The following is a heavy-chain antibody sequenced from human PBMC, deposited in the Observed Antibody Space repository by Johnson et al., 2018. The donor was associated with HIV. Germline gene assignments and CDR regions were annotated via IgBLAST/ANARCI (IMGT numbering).Heavy chain of an antibody. J-gene: IGHJ3*02. D-gene: IGHD5-18*01. CDR3: ARDHTRIQLWLRGAFDI. CDR2: ISSSGSTI. Sequence: VQLVESGGGVVRPGGSLRLSCVASELTSSNYAISWVRQAPGPGLEWVSYISSSGSTIYYADSVKGRLPISRDNAQNSLYLQMNSLRAEDTAVYYCARDHTRIQLWLRGAFDIWGQGTMVTVSS. CDR1: ELTSSNYA. V-gene: IGHV3-48*04.